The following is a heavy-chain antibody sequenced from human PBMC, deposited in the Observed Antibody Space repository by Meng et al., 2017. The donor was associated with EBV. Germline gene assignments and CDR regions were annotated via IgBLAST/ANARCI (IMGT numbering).Heavy chain of an antibody. CDR1: GDSISSFYY. D-gene: IGHD6-19*01. J-gene: IGHJ5*02. CDR2: VHYTGST. CDR3: ARPFPSWQSPRLDPFGA. V-gene: IGHV4-39*01. Sequence: QLQLRESGPGQVKPSETLSLTYTVSGDSISSFYYWGWIRQPPGRGLEWIGSVHYTGSTYYSPSLKSRVTVSVDTSKNQFSLRLTSVTAADTAVYYCARPFPSWQSPRLDPFGAWGQGTLVTVSS.